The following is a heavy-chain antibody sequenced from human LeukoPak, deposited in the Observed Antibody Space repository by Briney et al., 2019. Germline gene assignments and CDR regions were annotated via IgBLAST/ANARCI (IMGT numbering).Heavy chain of an antibody. CDR2: IHTTGGKT. Sequence: GGSLRLSCATSGFTFRDYGMAWVRQTPGKGLEWVSSIHTTGGKTYYSESVKGRFSISRDNAKNSLFLQMNSLRGEDTSVYYCARDLKWERGRDAYDLWGQGTMVSVSS. D-gene: IGHD1-26*01. CDR3: ARDLKWERGRDAYDL. J-gene: IGHJ3*01. CDR1: GFTFRDYG. V-gene: IGHV3-21*01.